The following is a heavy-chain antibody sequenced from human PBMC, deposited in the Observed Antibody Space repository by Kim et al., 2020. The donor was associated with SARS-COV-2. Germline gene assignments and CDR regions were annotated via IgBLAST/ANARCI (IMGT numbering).Heavy chain of an antibody. Sequence: GGSLRLSCAASGFTFSNFAMHWVRQAPGKGLEWVAIISYDGTTRYNADSVKGRFTISRDNSKNMLYLQMNSLRTEDTAVYYCAREWADYESSAYDSWGQGTLVTVSS. D-gene: IGHD3-22*01. V-gene: IGHV3-30*04. CDR1: GFTFSNFA. J-gene: IGHJ4*02. CDR3: AREWADYESSAYDS. CDR2: ISYDGTTR.